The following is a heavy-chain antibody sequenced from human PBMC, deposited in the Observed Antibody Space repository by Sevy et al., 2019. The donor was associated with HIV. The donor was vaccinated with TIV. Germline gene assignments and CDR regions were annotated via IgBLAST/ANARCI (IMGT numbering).Heavy chain of an antibody. CDR3: AGGRYDSSGSFDAFDI. J-gene: IGHJ3*02. D-gene: IGHD3-22*01. Sequence: GGSLRLSCAASGFTFTNYAMNWVRQAPGKGLEWVSTIFGARGVIYDADSLKGRFTISRDNSKNTLYPQMDSLRAEDTAVYYCAGGRYDSSGSFDAFDIWGQGTMVTVSS. CDR1: GFTFTNYA. CDR2: IFGARGVI. V-gene: IGHV3-23*01.